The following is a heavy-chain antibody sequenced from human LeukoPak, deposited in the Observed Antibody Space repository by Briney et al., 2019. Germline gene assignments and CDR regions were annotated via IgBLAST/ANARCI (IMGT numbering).Heavy chain of an antibody. CDR2: ISPTGGST. D-gene: IGHD5-24*01. CDR3: ARDNSVRDEAWWFYP. J-gene: IGHJ5*02. Sequence: ASVEVSCKASGYTFTGYYMHWVRQAPGQGPEWMGLISPTGGSTAYAQKFQGRVTLTRDMSTSTDYLELSSLRSEDTAVYYCARDNSVRDEAWWFYPWGQGTLVTVSS. V-gene: IGHV1-46*01. CDR1: GYTFTGYY.